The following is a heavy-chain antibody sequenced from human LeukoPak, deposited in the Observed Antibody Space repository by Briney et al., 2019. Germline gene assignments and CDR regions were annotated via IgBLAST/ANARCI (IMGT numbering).Heavy chain of an antibody. D-gene: IGHD4-17*01. V-gene: IGHV3-7*01. CDR3: ARLGARQMLEY. CDR2: IKQDGGQI. CDR1: EFTFSSYW. Sequence: GGSLRLSCAASEFTFSSYWMSWVRQAPGKGLQWVANIKQDGGQIYYLESVKGRFTVSRDNAKNALYLQMNSLRAEDTAVYYCARLGARQMLEYWGQGTLVTVSS. J-gene: IGHJ4*02.